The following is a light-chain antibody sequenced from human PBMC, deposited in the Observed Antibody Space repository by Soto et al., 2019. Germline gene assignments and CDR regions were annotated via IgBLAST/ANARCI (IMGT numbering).Light chain of an antibody. J-gene: IGKJ5*01. CDR1: QSVSSTS. CDR2: GAS. V-gene: IGKV3D-20*02. Sequence: PGARGTLACRASQSVSSTSLAWYKQKPGQAPRLLIYGASSRATGIPDRFSGSGSGTDFTLTISRLEPEDFAVYYCQQRSNWPITFGQGTRLEIK. CDR3: QQRSNWPIT.